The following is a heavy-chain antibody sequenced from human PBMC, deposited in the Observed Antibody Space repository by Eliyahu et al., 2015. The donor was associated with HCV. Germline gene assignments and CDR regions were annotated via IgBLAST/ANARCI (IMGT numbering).Heavy chain of an antibody. D-gene: IGHD5-18*01. CDR3: ARGSWGQLWLQGGGIGP. CDR2: IWYDGSNK. CDR1: GFTFSSYG. V-gene: IGHV3-33*08. J-gene: IGHJ5*02. Sequence: QVQLVESGGGVVQPGRSLRLSCAASGFTFSSYGXHWVRQAPGKGLEWVAVIWYDGSNKYYADSVKGRFTISRDNSKNTLYLQMNSLRAEDTAVYYCARGSWGQLWLQGGGIGPWGQGTLVTVSS.